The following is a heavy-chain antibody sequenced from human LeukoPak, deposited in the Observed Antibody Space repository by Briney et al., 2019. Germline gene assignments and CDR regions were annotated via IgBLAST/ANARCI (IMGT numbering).Heavy chain of an antibody. V-gene: IGHV3-30*03. J-gene: IGHJ3*02. CDR3: ASRGDYYDSSGYYSDAFDI. D-gene: IGHD3-22*01. Sequence: GGSLRLSCAASGITFSNYGMHWVRQAPGKGLEWVAVISYDGSKKYYADSVKGRFTISRDNSKNTLYLQMNSLRTEDTAVYYCASRGDYYDSSGYYSDAFDIWGQGTMVTVSS. CDR1: GITFSNYG. CDR2: ISYDGSKK.